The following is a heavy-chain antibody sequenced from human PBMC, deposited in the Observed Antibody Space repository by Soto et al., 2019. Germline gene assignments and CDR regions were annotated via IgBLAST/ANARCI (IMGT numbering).Heavy chain of an antibody. CDR1: GGSISSGGYY. Sequence: PSETLSLTCTVSGGSISSGGYYWSWIRQHPGKGLEWIGYIYYSGSTYYNPSLKSRVTISVDTSKNQFSLKLSSVTAADTAVYYCATNVDNYDSSGYYWAYWGQGTLVTVSS. V-gene: IGHV4-31*03. D-gene: IGHD3-22*01. CDR3: ATNVDNYDSSGYYWAY. CDR2: IYYSGST. J-gene: IGHJ4*02.